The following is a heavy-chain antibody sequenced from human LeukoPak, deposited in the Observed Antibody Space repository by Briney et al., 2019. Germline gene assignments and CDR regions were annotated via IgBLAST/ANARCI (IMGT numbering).Heavy chain of an antibody. CDR1: GFTVSSNY. CDR3: ARGDGYNYWEY. Sequence: GGSLRLSCAASGFTVSSNYMSWVRQAPGKGLEWVSVIYIDGNTDYADSVKGRLTISRDNSKNTVYLQMNSLRAEDTAAYYCARGDGYNYWEYWGQGTLVTVSS. D-gene: IGHD5-24*01. CDR2: IYIDGNT. V-gene: IGHV3-53*01. J-gene: IGHJ4*02.